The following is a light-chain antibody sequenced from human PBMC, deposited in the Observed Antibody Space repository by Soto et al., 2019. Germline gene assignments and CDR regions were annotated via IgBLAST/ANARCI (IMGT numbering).Light chain of an antibody. CDR1: QGISNY. CDR2: AAS. CDR3: QKYNNAPRT. Sequence: DIQMTQSPSSLSASVGDTVTITCRASQGISNYLAWYQQKPGQVPNLLIYAASTLQSGVPSRFRCSGSGTDFTLTISSLRPEDVATYYCQKYNNAPRTCGQGTKVEI. J-gene: IGKJ1*01. V-gene: IGKV1-27*01.